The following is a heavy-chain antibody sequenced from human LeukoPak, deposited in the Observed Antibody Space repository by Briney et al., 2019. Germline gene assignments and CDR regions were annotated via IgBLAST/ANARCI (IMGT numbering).Heavy chain of an antibody. J-gene: IGHJ5*02. D-gene: IGHD6-13*01. CDR2: INSRSNDI. CDR3: AREGRAYRYSSSWYPTPSWFDP. Sequence: GGSLRLSCAASGFTFSSYAMSWVRQAPGKGLEWVSSINSRSNDIYYADSVKGRFTISRDNAKNSLYLQMNSLRAEDTAVYYCAREGRAYRYSSSWYPTPSWFDPWGQGTLVTVSS. V-gene: IGHV3-21*06. CDR1: GFTFSSYA.